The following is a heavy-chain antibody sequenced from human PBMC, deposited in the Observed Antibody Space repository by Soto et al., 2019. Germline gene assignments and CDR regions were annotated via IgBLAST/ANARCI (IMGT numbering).Heavy chain of an antibody. V-gene: IGHV4-39*01. CDR2: IYYSGST. D-gene: IGHD3-16*01. J-gene: IGHJ4*02. Sequence: QLQLQESGPGLVKPSETLSLTCNVSGGSISTTNHYWGWIRQPPGKGLEWIGSIYYSGSTYYNWSLKSRVTISVDTSKNQFSLKLSSVPAADTAVYYCARQDYYDSDYWGQGTLVTVSS. CDR3: ARQDYYDSDY. CDR1: GGSISTTNHY.